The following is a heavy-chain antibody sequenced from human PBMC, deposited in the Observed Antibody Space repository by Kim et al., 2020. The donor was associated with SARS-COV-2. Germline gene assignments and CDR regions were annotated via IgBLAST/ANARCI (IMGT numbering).Heavy chain of an antibody. J-gene: IGHJ4*02. CDR3: AKESRGASTGNYFDY. Sequence: GGSLRLSCTASGFTFNDYAMSWVRQAPGKGLEWVSAIAGGGQYTYYAASVKGRFTNSRDNSKNTLYLQMNSLRAGDTAVYYCAKESRGASTGNYFDYWGKGTLVSVSS. CDR2: IAGGGQYT. V-gene: IGHV3-23*01. CDR1: GFTFNDYA. D-gene: IGHD2-2*01.